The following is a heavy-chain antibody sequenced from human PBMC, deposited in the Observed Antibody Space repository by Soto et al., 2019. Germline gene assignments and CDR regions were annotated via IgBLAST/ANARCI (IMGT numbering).Heavy chain of an antibody. J-gene: IGHJ3*02. CDR2: IYYSGST. CDR1: GGSISSGGYY. V-gene: IGHV4-31*03. D-gene: IGHD3-22*01. CDR3: ARDGGVVVITSGAFDT. Sequence: SETLSLTCTVSGGSISSGGYYWSWIRQHPGKGLEWIGYIYYSGSTYYNPSLKSRVTISVDTSKNQFSLKLSSVTAADTAVYYCARDGGVVVITSGAFDTWGQGTMVTVSS.